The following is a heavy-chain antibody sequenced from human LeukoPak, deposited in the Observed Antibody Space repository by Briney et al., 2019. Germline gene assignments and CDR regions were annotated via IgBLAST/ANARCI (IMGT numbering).Heavy chain of an antibody. CDR2: IYYSGST. CDR3: ARGGLRGYSYGQRFDY. J-gene: IGHJ4*02. Sequence: SETLSLTCTVSGGSISSYYWSWIRQPPGKGLDWIGHIYYSGSTDYNPSLMSRVTISVDTSKNQFSLRLSSVTAADTAVYYCARGGLRGYSYGQRFDYWGQGILVTVSS. CDR1: GGSISSYY. V-gene: IGHV4-59*12. D-gene: IGHD5-18*01.